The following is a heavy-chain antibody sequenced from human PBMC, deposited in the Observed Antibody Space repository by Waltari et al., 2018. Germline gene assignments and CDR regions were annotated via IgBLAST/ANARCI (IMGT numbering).Heavy chain of an antibody. D-gene: IGHD5-12*01. CDR3: ARASRVKPRPYSGYEGSSYYYYGMDV. J-gene: IGHJ6*02. Sequence: QVQLQQWGAGLLKPSETLSLTCAVYGGSFRGFYWRWIRPPTGSGVERSGGINHSGSTNYNPSLNSRVTISLDTSKNQFSLKLSSVTAADTAVYYCARASRVKPRPYSGYEGSSYYYYGMDVWGQGTTVTVSS. CDR2: INHSGST. V-gene: IGHV4-34*01. CDR1: GGSFRGFY.